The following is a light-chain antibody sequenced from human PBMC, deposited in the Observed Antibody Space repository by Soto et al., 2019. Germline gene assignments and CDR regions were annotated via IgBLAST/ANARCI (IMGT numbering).Light chain of an antibody. V-gene: IGLV2-8*01. J-gene: IGLJ1*01. CDR3: SSYASSNNYL. CDR2: AVN. CDR1: SSDVGGYKY. Sequence: QSVLTQPPSASGSPGQSVTISCTGSSSDVGGYKYVSWYQQYPGKAPKLMIYAVNKRPSGVPDRFSGSKSGNTASLTVSGLQAEDEADYYCSSYASSNNYLFGTVTKSAVL.